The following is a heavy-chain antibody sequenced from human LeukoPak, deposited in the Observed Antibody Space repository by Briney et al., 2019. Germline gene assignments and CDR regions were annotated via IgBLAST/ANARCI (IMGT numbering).Heavy chain of an antibody. V-gene: IGHV3-23*01. CDR2: IGSGDGGT. CDR1: GFIFSTYA. Sequence: PGGSLRLSCAASGFIFSTYAMSGVRQAPGKGLEWVSGIGSGDGGTYYADSVRGRFAISRDNSKNTLYLHMDSLRAEDTAVYYCAKDLIWLAYQFAHWGQGTLVTVSS. CDR3: AKDLIWLAYQFAH. D-gene: IGHD6-19*01. J-gene: IGHJ4*02.